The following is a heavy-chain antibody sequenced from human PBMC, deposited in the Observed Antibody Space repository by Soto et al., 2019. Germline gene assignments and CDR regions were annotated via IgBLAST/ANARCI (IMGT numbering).Heavy chain of an antibody. V-gene: IGHV1-8*01. Sequence: ASVKVSCKASGYTFTSYDINWVRQATGQGLEWMGWMNPNSGNTGYAQKFQGRVTMTRNTSLSTAYMELSSLRSEDTAVYYCAKARCSSATCYVPDYWGQGTLVTVSS. CDR1: GYTFTSYD. CDR2: MNPNSGNT. D-gene: IGHD2-2*01. CDR3: AKARCSSATCYVPDY. J-gene: IGHJ4*02.